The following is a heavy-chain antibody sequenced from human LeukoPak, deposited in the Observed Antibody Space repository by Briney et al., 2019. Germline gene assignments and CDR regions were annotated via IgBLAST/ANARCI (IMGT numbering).Heavy chain of an antibody. J-gene: IGHJ4*02. CDR2: IYYGGSS. CDR3: ARSRTYGANSCLFDF. CDR1: GGSIYSGGYY. Sequence: SETLSLTCTVSGGSIYSGGYYWTWIRQHPGKGLEWIGYIYYGGSSYYDPSLKSRVVISVDTSDNQFSLRLSSVTAADTAVYYCARSRTYGANSCLFDFWGQGTLVTVSS. V-gene: IGHV4-31*03. D-gene: IGHD4-23*01.